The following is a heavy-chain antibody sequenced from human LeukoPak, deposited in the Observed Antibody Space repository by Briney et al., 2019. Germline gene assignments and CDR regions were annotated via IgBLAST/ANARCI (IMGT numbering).Heavy chain of an antibody. J-gene: IGHJ4*02. CDR3: ARARDDYVWGSPFDY. D-gene: IGHD3-16*01. V-gene: IGHV1-46*01. CDR1: GYTFTSYY. CDR2: INPSGGST. Sequence: GASVKVSCKASGYTFTSYYMHWVRQAPGQGLEWMGIINPSGGSTSYAQKFQGRVTITADESTSTAYMELSSLRSEDTAVYYCARARDDYVWGSPFDYWGQGTLVTVSS.